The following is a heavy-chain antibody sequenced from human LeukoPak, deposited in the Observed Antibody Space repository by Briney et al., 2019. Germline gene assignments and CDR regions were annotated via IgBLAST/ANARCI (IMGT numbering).Heavy chain of an antibody. CDR2: IWNDGSNK. CDR3: PKGAYNNSRRLTYFDY. CDR1: GVSFKDCG. J-gene: IGHJ4*02. Sequence: GRSLRLSCAASGVSFKDCGMHWVRQAPGKGLEWVAVIWNDGSNKYYADSVKGRFTISRDNSKNTLFLQMDSLRAEDTAVYFCPKGAYNNSRRLTYFDYWGQGTLVTVSS. V-gene: IGHV3-33*06. D-gene: IGHD1-14*01.